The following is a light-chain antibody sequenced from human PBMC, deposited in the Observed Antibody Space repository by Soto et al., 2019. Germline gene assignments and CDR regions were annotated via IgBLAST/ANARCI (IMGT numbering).Light chain of an antibody. CDR1: QSVNSNF. CDR2: GAS. CDR3: QQYGSSQAT. J-gene: IGKJ1*01. Sequence: EIALTQSPATLPMSPGERASLFCRASQSVNSNFLAWYQQRPGQAPRLLVFGASSRATGIPERFSGSGSGTDFALTISRLEPEDFAVYYCQQYGSSQATFGQGTKVDIK. V-gene: IGKV3-20*01.